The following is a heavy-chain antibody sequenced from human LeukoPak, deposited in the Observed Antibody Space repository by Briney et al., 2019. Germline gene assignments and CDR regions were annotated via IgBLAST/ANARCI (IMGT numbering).Heavy chain of an antibody. V-gene: IGHV3-11*01. CDR1: GFTFSDYY. D-gene: IGHD5-12*01. CDR3: ARDPTSSGYSGYTDY. CDR2: ISSSGSTV. Sequence: PGGSLRLSCAASGFTFSDYYMSWIRQAPGKGLEWVSYISSSGSTVYYADSVKGRFTISRDNAKNSLYLQMNSLRAEDTAVYYCARDPTSSGYSGYTDYWGQGTLVTASS. J-gene: IGHJ4*02.